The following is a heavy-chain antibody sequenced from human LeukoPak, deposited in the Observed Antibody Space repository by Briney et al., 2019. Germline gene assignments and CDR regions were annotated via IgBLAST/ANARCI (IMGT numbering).Heavy chain of an antibody. D-gene: IGHD6-19*01. CDR1: GFTFSSYA. CDR2: ISYDGSNK. Sequence: GGSLRLSCADSGFTFSSYAMHWVRQAPGKGLEWVAVISYDGSNKYYADSVKGRFTISRDNSKNTLYLQMNSLRAEDTAVYYCVRSTPGWALAFDIWGQGTMVTVSS. CDR3: VRSTPGWALAFDI. V-gene: IGHV3-30-3*01. J-gene: IGHJ3*02.